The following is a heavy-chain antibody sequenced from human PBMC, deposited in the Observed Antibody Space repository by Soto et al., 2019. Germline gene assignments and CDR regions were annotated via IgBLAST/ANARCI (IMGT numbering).Heavy chain of an antibody. CDR1: GFSLSTSGVG. V-gene: IGHV2-5*02. D-gene: IGHD7-27*01. Sequence: QITLKESGPPLVKPTQTLTLTCTFSGFSLSTSGVGVGWIRQPPGKALEWLALIYWDDDKRYSPSLKSRLTITKDTSKNQVVLTMTNMDPVDTATYYCAHRLGTSWTKTDYYGMDVWGQGTTVTVSS. J-gene: IGHJ6*02. CDR2: IYWDDDK. CDR3: AHRLGTSWTKTDYYGMDV.